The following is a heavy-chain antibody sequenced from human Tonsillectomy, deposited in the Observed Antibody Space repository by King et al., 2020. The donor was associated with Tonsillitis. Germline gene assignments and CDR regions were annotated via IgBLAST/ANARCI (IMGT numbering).Heavy chain of an antibody. V-gene: IGHV3-30*04. CDR1: GFTFSNYA. J-gene: IGHJ4*02. D-gene: IGHD1-1*01. Sequence: VQLVESGGGVVQPGRSLRLSCAASGFTFSNYAMHWVRQAPGKGLEWVVIISYDGSNKYYADSVKGRFTISRDNSKNKMYVQMNSLGAEDTAVYYCARDLMSGDWNDPLGYFDYWGQGTLVTVSS. CDR3: ARDLMSGDWNDPLGYFDY. CDR2: ISYDGSNK.